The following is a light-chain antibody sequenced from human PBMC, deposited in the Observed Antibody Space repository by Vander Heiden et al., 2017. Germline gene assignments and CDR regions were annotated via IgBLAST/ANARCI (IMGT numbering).Light chain of an antibody. CDR2: AAS. CDR1: QSISSY. CDR3: QQNDCNPLYT. J-gene: IGKJ2*01. Sequence: DIQMTQSPSSLSASVGDRVTITCRASQSISSYLNWYQQKPGKAPKLLIYAASSLQSGVPSRFSGSGCGRDFTLTISSRQPEDFAAYYCQQNDCNPLYTFGQGTKVXIK. V-gene: IGKV1-39*01.